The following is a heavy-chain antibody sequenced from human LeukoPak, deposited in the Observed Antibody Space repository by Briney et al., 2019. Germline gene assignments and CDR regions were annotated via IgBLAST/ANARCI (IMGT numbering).Heavy chain of an antibody. Sequence: GASVKVSCKASGYTFTSYGISWVRQAPGQGLEWMGWISAYNGSTNYAQKLQGRVTMTTDTSTSTAYMELRSLRSDDTAVYYCARDELWFGESFPFDYWGQGTLVTVSS. CDR1: GYTFTSYG. V-gene: IGHV1-18*01. CDR3: ARDELWFGESFPFDY. CDR2: ISAYNGST. J-gene: IGHJ4*02. D-gene: IGHD3-10*01.